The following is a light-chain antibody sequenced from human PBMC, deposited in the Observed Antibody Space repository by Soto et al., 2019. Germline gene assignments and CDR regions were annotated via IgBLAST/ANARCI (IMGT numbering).Light chain of an antibody. CDR1: QPLGAW. CDR3: QQADISQLT. V-gene: IGKV1-12*01. CDR2: ATS. Sequence: DIQMTQFPSSVSASVGDRVTITCRASQPLGAWLAWYQQKPGKAPKLLIYATSTLETGVPSRFSGSGSGTQFTLTVSRLQPEDFATYYCQQADISQLTFGGGTRVEIK. J-gene: IGKJ4*01.